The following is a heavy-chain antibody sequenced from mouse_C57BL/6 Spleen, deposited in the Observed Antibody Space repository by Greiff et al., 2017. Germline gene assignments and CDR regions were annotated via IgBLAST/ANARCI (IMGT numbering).Heavy chain of an antibody. V-gene: IGHV5-4*01. J-gene: IGHJ1*03. CDR1: GFTFSSYA. CDR2: ISDGGSYT. CDR3: AREGTGYATWYFDV. D-gene: IGHD3-3*01. Sequence: EVKLVESGGGLVKPGGSLKLSCAASGFTFSSYAMSWVRQTPEKRLEWVATISDGGSYTYYPDNVKGRFTISRDNAKNNLYLQMGHLKSEDTAMYYCAREGTGYATWYFDVWGTGTTVTVSS.